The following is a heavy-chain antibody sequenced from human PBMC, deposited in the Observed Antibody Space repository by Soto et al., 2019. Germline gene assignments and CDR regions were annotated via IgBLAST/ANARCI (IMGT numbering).Heavy chain of an antibody. Sequence: SPTLSLTCAISGDSVSSNDATWDWIRQSPSRGLEWLGRTYYRSRRQTDYAISVKSRISINPDTSNNQVSLQLNSVTPDDTAVYYCARLIGNSWLDSWGQGTLVTVSS. CDR3: ARLIGNSWLDS. J-gene: IGHJ5*01. D-gene: IGHD3-16*01. V-gene: IGHV6-1*01. CDR1: GDSVSSNDAT. CDR2: TYYRSRRQT.